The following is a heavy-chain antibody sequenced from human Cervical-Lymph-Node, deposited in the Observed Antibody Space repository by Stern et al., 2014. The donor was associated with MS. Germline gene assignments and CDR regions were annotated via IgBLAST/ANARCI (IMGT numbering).Heavy chain of an antibody. CDR1: GFTFSSYS. D-gene: IGHD2-2*01. CDR2: LSSSISTI. V-gene: IGHV3-48*02. J-gene: IGHJ6*02. CDR3: ARDIGVVPAARYYYYGMDV. Sequence: EVQLVESGGGLVQPGGSLRLSCAASGFTFSSYSMNWVRQAPGKGLEWVSYLSSSISTIYYADSVTCRFTLSRDNAKNSLYLQMNSLRDEDTAVYYCARDIGVVPAARYYYYGMDVWGQGTTVTVSS.